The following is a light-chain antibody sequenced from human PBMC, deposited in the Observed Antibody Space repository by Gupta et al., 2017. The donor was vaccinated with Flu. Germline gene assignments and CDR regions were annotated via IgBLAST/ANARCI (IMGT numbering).Light chain of an antibody. CDR1: QSVLYSSNNKNC. CDR2: WAS. CDR3: QQDYSTPLT. J-gene: IGKJ4*01. Sequence: DIVMTQSPDSLAVSLGERATINCRSSQSVLYSSNNKNCLGWFQQKPGQPPKLLIYWASTRESGVPDRFSGSGSGTDFTLTISSLQAEDVAVYFCQQDYSTPLTFGGGTKVEIK. V-gene: IGKV4-1*01.